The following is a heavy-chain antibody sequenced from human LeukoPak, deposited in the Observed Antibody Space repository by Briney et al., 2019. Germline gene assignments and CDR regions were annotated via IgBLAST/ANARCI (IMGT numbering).Heavy chain of an antibody. J-gene: IGHJ4*02. Sequence: ASVKVSCKASGYTFTSYGISGVRQAPGQGLEWMGWISAYNGNTNYAQKLQGRVTMTTDTSTSTAYMELRSLRSDDTAVYYCARVGYCSSTSCYAYYFDYWGQGTLVTVSS. CDR3: ARVGYCSSTSCYAYYFDY. D-gene: IGHD2-2*01. CDR1: GYTFTSYG. CDR2: ISAYNGNT. V-gene: IGHV1-18*01.